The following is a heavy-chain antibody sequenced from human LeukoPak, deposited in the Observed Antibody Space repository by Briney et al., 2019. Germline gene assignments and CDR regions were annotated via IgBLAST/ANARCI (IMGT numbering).Heavy chain of an antibody. V-gene: IGHV4-34*01. Sequence: ASETLSLTCAVYGGSFSGYYWSWIRQPPGKGLEWIGEINHGGSTNYNPSLKSRVTISVDTSKNQFSLKLSSVTAADTAVYHCASRHPAASGTPFDPWGQGTLVTVSS. CDR3: ASRHPAASGTPFDP. CDR2: INHGGST. D-gene: IGHD1-14*01. J-gene: IGHJ5*02. CDR1: GGSFSGYY.